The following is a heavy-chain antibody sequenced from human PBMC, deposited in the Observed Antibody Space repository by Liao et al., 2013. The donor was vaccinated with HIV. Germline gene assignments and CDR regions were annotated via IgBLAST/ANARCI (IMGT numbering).Heavy chain of an antibody. V-gene: IGHV4-4*07. D-gene: IGHD3-3*01. Sequence: QVHLQESGPGQVKPSETLSLTCTVSGGSINFSYWTWIRQPAGKELEWIGRVYTGGTTNFNPSLKSRVTMSLDTSKNQIFLNMTSVTAADTAVYYCARALNFWSDGGYFDRWGRGTLVTVSS. J-gene: IGHJ2*01. CDR2: VYTGGTT. CDR3: ARALNFWSDGGYFDR. CDR1: GGSINFSY.